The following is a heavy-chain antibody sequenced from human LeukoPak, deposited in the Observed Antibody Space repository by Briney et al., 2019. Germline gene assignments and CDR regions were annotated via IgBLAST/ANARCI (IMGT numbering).Heavy chain of an antibody. CDR2: IKSKTGGGTT. Sequence: PGGSLRLSCAASGLAFSSYAMSWVRQAPGKGLEWVGRIKSKTGGGTTDYAAPVKGRFTISRDDSKNTLYLRMNSLQTEDTAVYYCSTEDDWGQGTLVTVSS. CDR1: GLAFSSYA. CDR3: STEDD. J-gene: IGHJ4*02. V-gene: IGHV3-15*01.